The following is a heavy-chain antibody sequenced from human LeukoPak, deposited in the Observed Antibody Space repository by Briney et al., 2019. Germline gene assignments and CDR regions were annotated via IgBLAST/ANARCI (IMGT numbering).Heavy chain of an antibody. CDR2: IYSGGST. J-gene: IGHJ6*02. CDR3: ARDATAMPQSYYYGMDV. CDR1: GFTFSSYA. D-gene: IGHD5-18*01. Sequence: GGSLRLSCAASGFTFSSYAMSWVRQAPGKGLEWVSVIYSGGSTYYADSVKGRFTISRDNSKNTLYLQMNSLRAEDTAVYYCARDATAMPQSYYYGMDVWGQGTTVTVSS. V-gene: IGHV3-53*01.